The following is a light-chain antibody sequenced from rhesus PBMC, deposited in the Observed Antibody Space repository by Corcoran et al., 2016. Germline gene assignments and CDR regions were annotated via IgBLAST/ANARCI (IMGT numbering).Light chain of an antibody. J-gene: IGKJ4*01. CDR1: QSLLHGNGYSY. CDR2: RGS. V-gene: IGKV2-61*03. Sequence: IVLTQTPVSLSVTPGETASISCRSSQSLLHGNGYSYLFWYLQKPGQSPQLLIYRGSNRASGVPIRFSGSGSSTDFTLKISRVEAEDVRIYYCMQDTQLPLTFGGGTKVEIK. CDR3: MQDTQLPLT.